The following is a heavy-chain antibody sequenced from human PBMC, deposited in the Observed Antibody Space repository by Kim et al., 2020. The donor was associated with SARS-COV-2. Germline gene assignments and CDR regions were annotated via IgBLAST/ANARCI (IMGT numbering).Heavy chain of an antibody. V-gene: IGHV3-73*01. Sequence: TALAASVKGRFTISRDDSKNTAYLQMNSLKTEDTAVYYCTRGIAVATLDYWGQGTLVTVSS. J-gene: IGHJ4*02. D-gene: IGHD6-19*01. CDR3: TRGIAVATLDY. CDR2: T.